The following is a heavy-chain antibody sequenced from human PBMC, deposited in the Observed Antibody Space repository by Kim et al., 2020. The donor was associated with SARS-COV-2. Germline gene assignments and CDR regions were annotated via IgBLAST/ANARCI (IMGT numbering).Heavy chain of an antibody. CDR3: ANQDVRVPYYYDSSGY. Sequence: GGSLRLSCAASGFTFSSYAMSWVRQAPGKGLEWVSAISGSGGSTYYADSVKGRFTISRDNSKNTLYLQMNSLRAEDTAVYYCANQDVRVPYYYDSSGYWGQGTLVTVSS. V-gene: IGHV3-23*01. D-gene: IGHD3-22*01. CDR1: GFTFSSYA. CDR2: ISGSGGST. J-gene: IGHJ4*02.